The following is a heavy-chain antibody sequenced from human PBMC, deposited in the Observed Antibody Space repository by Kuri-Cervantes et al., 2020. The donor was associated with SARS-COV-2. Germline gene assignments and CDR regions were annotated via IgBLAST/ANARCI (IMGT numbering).Heavy chain of an antibody. V-gene: IGHV1-69*06. Sequence: SVKVSCKASGGTFSSDGINWVRQAPGQGLEWMGGVIPIFATTDYAQKFQGRVTITADKSTSTAYMELSNLQSEDTAVYYCARDQIPVSPTDYQYGLDVWGQGTTVTVSS. J-gene: IGHJ6*02. CDR2: VIPIFATT. CDR1: GGTFSSDG. D-gene: IGHD5/OR15-5a*01. CDR3: ARDQIPVSPTDYQYGLDV.